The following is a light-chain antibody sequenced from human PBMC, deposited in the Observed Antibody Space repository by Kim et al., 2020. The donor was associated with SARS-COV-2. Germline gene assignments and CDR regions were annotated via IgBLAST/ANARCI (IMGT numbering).Light chain of an antibody. CDR2: KDS. J-gene: IGLJ2*01. Sequence: PRQTVRVTCSEDALPKQYAYWYQQKPGQAPVLVIYKDSERPSGIPERFSGSSSGTTVTLTISGVQAEDEADYYCQSADSSGTYVVFGGGTQLTVL. CDR1: ALPKQY. CDR3: QSADSSGTYVV. V-gene: IGLV3-25*03.